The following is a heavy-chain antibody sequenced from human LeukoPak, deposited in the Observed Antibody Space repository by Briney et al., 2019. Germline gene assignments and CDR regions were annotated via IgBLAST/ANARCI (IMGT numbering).Heavy chain of an antibody. CDR3: AKDYVGAQPDAFDI. V-gene: IGHV3-23*01. CDR1: GFTFSTYF. CDR2: ISGSGGST. D-gene: IGHD1-26*01. Sequence: QPGGPLRLSCAASGFTFSTYFMTWVRQAPGKGLEWVSAISGSGGSTYYADSVKGRFTISRDNSKNTLYLQMNSLRAEDTALYYCAKDYVGAQPDAFDIWGQGTMVTVSS. J-gene: IGHJ3*02.